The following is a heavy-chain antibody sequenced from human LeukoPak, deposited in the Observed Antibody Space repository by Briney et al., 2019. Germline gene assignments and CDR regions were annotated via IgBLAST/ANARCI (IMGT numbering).Heavy chain of an antibody. J-gene: IGHJ4*02. CDR1: GYTFTGYY. Sequence: ASAKVSCKASGYTFTGYYIRWVRQASGQGLEWMGRINPNSGGTNYGQKCQGRVTMIRDTSISTVYMELSRLRSDDTAVYYCASVDRITISARGYYFDYWGQGTLVTVSS. D-gene: IGHD3-3*01. V-gene: IGHV1-2*02. CDR2: INPNSGGT. CDR3: ASVDRITISARGYYFDY.